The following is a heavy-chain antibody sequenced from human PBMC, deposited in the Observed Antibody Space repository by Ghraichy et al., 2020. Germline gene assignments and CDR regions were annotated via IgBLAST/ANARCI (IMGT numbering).Heavy chain of an antibody. CDR3: AKFVGGATFDH. CDR2: IRYDGTNK. V-gene: IGHV3-30*02. CDR1: GFTFSAYA. D-gene: IGHD3-16*01. Sequence: GGSLRLSCAASGFTFSAYAMHWVRQVPGKGLEWVAHIRYDGTNKNYGDFVKGRFTISRDNSKNTLYLQMNSLGAEDTAVYYCAKFVGGATFDHWGQGTLVTVSS. J-gene: IGHJ4*02.